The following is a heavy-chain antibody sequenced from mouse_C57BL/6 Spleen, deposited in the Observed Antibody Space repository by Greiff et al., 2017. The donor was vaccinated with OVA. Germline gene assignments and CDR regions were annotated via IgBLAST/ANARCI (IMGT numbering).Heavy chain of an antibody. CDR2: FYPGSGSI. D-gene: IGHD1-1*01. J-gene: IGHJ3*01. CDR3: ARHEGPDYYGSSYGFAY. Sequence: VKLQQSGAELVKPGASVKLSCKASGYTFTEYTIHWVKQRPGQGLEWIGWFYPGSGSIKYNEKFKDKATLTADKSSSTVYMELSRLTSEDSAVYFCARHEGPDYYGSSYGFAYWGQGTLVTVSA. CDR1: GYTFTEYT. V-gene: IGHV1-62-2*01.